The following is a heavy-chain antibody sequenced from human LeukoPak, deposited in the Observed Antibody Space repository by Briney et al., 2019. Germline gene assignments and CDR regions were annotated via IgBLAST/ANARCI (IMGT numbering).Heavy chain of an antibody. CDR1: GYTFTGYY. V-gene: IGHV1-2*02. J-gene: IGHJ3*02. CDR2: INPNSGGT. D-gene: IGHD6-13*01. Sequence: ASVKVSCKASGYTFTGYYMHWVRQAPGQGLEWMGWINPNSGGTNCAQKFQGRVTMTRDTSISTAYMELSRLRSDDTAVYYCARGGAAANTMLIVYAFDIWGQGTMVTVSS. CDR3: ARGGAAANTMLIVYAFDI.